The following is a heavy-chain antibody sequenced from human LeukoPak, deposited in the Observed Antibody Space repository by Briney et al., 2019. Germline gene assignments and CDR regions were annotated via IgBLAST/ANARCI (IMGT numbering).Heavy chain of an antibody. J-gene: IGHJ6*02. Sequence: GGSLRLSCAVSAFTFSDYYMSWIRQAPGKGLEWVSSISSSGTTIYYAGSVRGRFTISRDNTKNSLYLQMNSLRAEDTAVYYCARDRQSRYGMDVWGQGTTVTVSS. CDR2: ISSSGTTI. CDR1: AFTFSDYY. V-gene: IGHV3-11*01. CDR3: ARDRQSRYGMDV.